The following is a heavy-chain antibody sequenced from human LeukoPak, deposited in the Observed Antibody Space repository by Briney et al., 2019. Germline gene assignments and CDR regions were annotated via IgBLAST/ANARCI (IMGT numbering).Heavy chain of an antibody. Sequence: PGGSLRLSCAASGFTFSSYAMGWVRQAPGKGLEWVSAISGSGTNTYYADSVKGRFTISRDNSKNTLYLQMSSLRAEDTAVYYCARHCSSTSCPFYYWGQGTLVTVSS. CDR3: ARHCSSTSCPFYY. CDR1: GFTFSSYA. CDR2: ISGSGTNT. D-gene: IGHD2-2*01. J-gene: IGHJ4*02. V-gene: IGHV3-23*01.